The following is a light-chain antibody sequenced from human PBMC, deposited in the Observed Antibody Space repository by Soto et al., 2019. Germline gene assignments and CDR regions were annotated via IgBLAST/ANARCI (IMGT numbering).Light chain of an antibody. Sequence: AIQMTQSPSSLSASVGDRVTITCRASHGIRNDLGWYQQKPGKAPKLLIYAASSLQSGVPSRFSGSGSGTDFALTISSLQPEDSATYYCLQDYNSPYTFGQGTKLEIK. J-gene: IGKJ2*01. CDR2: AAS. V-gene: IGKV1-6*01. CDR3: LQDYNSPYT. CDR1: HGIRND.